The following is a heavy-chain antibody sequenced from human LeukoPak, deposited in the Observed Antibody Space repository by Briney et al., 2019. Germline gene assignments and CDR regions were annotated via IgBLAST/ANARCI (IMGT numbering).Heavy chain of an antibody. V-gene: IGHV3-74*01. CDR3: VRGSNFKIDY. CDR2: INHDGSDI. D-gene: IGHD5-24*01. J-gene: IGHJ4*02. CDR1: GFTVSTYV. Sequence: GGSLRLSCAVSGFTVSTYVMHWVRRAPGEGLVWVSRINHDGSDISYADSVKGRSTISRDNAKNTLYLQMNSPRADDTAIYYCVRGSNFKIDYWGQGTLVTVSS.